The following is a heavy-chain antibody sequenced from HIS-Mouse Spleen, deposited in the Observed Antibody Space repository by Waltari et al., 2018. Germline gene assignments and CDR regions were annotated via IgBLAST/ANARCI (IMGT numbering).Heavy chain of an antibody. Sequence: QVQLQPWGAGLLKPSETLSPTCAVSGGSFSGYYWSWIRQPPGKGLEWIGEINHSGSTNYNPSLKSRVTISVDTSKNQFSLKLSSVTAADTAVYYCARALIAAFDYWGQGTLVTVSS. V-gene: IGHV4-34*01. CDR3: ARALIAAFDY. CDR2: INHSGST. J-gene: IGHJ4*02. CDR1: GGSFSGYY. D-gene: IGHD6-13*01.